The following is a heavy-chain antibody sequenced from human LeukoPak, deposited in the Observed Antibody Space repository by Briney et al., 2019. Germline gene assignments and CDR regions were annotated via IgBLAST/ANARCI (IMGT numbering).Heavy chain of an antibody. CDR1: GFTFSKYW. V-gene: IGHV3-7*01. CDR3: ATVTAWFDP. J-gene: IGHJ5*02. D-gene: IGHD2-21*02. CDR2: IKQDGSEK. Sequence: GGSLRLSCAGSGFTFSKYWMSWVRQAPGKGREWVANIKQDGSEKYYVDSVKGRFTISRDNAKNSLYLQMSSLRAEDTALYYCATVTAWFDPWGQGTLVTVSS.